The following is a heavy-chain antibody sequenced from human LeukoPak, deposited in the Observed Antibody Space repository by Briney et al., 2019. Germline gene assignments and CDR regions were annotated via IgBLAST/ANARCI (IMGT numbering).Heavy chain of an antibody. V-gene: IGHV1-2*02. Sequence: GASVKVSCKASGYTFTVYYMHWVRQAPGQGLGWMGWINPNSGGTNYAQKFQGRVTMTRDTSISTAYMELSRLRSDDTAVYYCARGATVTTNYDYWGQGTLVTVSS. CDR2: INPNSGGT. CDR3: ARGATVTTNYDY. CDR1: GYTFTVYY. J-gene: IGHJ4*02. D-gene: IGHD4-17*01.